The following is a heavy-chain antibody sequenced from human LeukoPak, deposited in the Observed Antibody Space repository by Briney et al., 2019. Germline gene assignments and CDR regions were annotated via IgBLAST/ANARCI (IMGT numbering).Heavy chain of an antibody. Sequence: ASVRVSCKASGYSFTSHGITWVRQAPGQGLEWMGWISGYNGNTNYAQKLQGRVTMTTDTSTSTGYMELRSLRSDDTAVYYCARGVRSLLWFGELLIRHDWFDPWGQGTLVTVSS. CDR2: ISGYNGNT. V-gene: IGHV1-18*01. CDR3: ARGVRSLLWFGELLIRHDWFDP. J-gene: IGHJ5*02. CDR1: GYSFTSHG. D-gene: IGHD3-10*01.